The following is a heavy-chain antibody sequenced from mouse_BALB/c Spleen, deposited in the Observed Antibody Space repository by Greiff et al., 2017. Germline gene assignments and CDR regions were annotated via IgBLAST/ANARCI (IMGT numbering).Heavy chain of an antibody. CDR3: ARNYYGNYRFAY. Sequence: QVQLKESGPGLVQPSQSLSITCTVSGFSLTSYGVHWVRQSPGKGLEWLGVIWSGGSTDYNAAFISRLSISKDNSKSQVFFKMNSLQANDTAIYYCARNYYGNYRFAYWGQGTLVTVSA. CDR1: GFSLTSYG. V-gene: IGHV2-2*02. J-gene: IGHJ3*01. CDR2: IWSGGST. D-gene: IGHD2-1*01.